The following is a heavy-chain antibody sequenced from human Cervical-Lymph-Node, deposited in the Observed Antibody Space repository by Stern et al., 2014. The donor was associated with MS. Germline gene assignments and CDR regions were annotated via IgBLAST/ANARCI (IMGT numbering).Heavy chain of an antibody. Sequence: QVQLQESGPGLVKPSGTLSLTCAVSGGSVSSTNWWSWVRQSPGKGLEWIGNIYHSGASNFRPSLRSRVSISLDKSKNHLSLHLTSVTAADTAVYYCARERQQYCNSEGCSYWYFDLWGRGTLVTVSS. CDR3: ARERQQYCNSEGCSYWYFDL. J-gene: IGHJ2*01. CDR1: GGSVSSTNW. D-gene: IGHD2/OR15-2a*01. V-gene: IGHV4-4*02. CDR2: IYHSGAS.